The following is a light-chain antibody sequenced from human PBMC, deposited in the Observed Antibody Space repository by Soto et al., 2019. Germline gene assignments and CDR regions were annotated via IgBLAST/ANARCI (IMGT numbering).Light chain of an antibody. CDR1: ENVRTF. V-gene: IGKV3-11*01. CDR2: GAS. J-gene: IGKJ4*01. CDR3: QQYNNWPPPLT. Sequence: EVVLTQSPATLSLSPGERATLSCRASENVRTFVDWYQQKPGQAPRLLIYGASNRATGIPARFSGSGSGTDFTLTISSLQSEDFAVYYCQQYNNWPPPLTFGGGTKVEIK.